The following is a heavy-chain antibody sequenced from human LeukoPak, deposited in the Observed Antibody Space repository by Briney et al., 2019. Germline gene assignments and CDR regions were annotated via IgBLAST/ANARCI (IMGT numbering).Heavy chain of an antibody. J-gene: IGHJ4*02. CDR3: ARGAQVVGPTIFDY. D-gene: IGHD1-26*01. CDR2: IYYSGGT. CDR1: GGPISSYY. Sequence: PSETLSLTCTVSGGPISSYYWNWIRQPPGKGLEWIGYIYYSGGTNYNPSLKSRVTISVDTSKNQFSLKLSSVTAADTAVYYCARGAQVVGPTIFDYWGQGTLATVSS. V-gene: IGHV4-59*01.